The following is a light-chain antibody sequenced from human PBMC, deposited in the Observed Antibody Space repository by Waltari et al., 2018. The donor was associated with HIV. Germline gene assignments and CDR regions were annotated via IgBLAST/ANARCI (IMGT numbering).Light chain of an antibody. CDR1: QSVNINH. J-gene: IGKJ1*01. V-gene: IGKV3-20*01. Sequence: EIVLTQSPGTLSLSPGESVTLSCRASQSVNINHLAWYQHKPGQSPRLRIYCTSDRATGIPDRFSGSGSGTDFSLTINRLEPEDFAIYYCQQYTSSPTFGQGTKVDMK. CDR3: QQYTSSPT. CDR2: CTS.